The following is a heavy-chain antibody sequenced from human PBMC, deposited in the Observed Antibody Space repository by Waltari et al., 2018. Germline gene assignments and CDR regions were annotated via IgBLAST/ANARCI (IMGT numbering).Heavy chain of an antibody. CDR2: INPNSGGT. Sequence: QVQLVQSGAAVKKPGASVKVSCKASGYTFTGYYMHWVRQAPGQGLEGMGWINPNSGGTNYAQKFQGRVTMTRDTSISTAYRELSKLRSDDTAVYYCARVLYCSGGSCYWAFDPWGQGTLVTVSS. J-gene: IGHJ5*02. CDR1: GYTFTGYY. CDR3: ARVLYCSGGSCYWAFDP. V-gene: IGHV1-2*02. D-gene: IGHD2-15*01.